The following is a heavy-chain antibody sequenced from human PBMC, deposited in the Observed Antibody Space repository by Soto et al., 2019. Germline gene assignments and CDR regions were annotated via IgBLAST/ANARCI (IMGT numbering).Heavy chain of an antibody. CDR2: IYYSGST. Sequence: GKGRAWIGYIYYSGSTYYHPSLKSRVTISVDTSKNQFSLKLSSVTVADTAVYYCARELFFFQAEDGIRDL. D-gene: IGHD2-21*01. CDR3: ARELFFFQAEDGIRDL. J-gene: IGHJ2*01. V-gene: IGHV4-31*02.